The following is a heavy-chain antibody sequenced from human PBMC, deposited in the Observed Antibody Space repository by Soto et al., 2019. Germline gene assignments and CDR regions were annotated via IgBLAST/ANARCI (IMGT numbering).Heavy chain of an antibody. Sequence: GGSLRLSCAASGFTFSSYAMSWVRQAPGKGLEWVSVIYSGGSTYYADSVKGRFTISRHNSKNTLYLQMNSLRAEDTAVYYCARVPKDYGSGSAWGRYYYYMDVWGKGTTVTVSS. V-gene: IGHV3-53*04. CDR1: GFTFSSYA. D-gene: IGHD3-10*01. J-gene: IGHJ6*03. CDR3: ARVPKDYGSGSAWGRYYYYMDV. CDR2: IYSGGST.